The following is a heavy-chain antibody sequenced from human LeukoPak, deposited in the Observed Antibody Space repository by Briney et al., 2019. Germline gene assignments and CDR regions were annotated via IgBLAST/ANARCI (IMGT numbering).Heavy chain of an antibody. Sequence: PSETLSLTCDVSGCAVTSTNWWTWVRQPPGKGLEWIGEVHLDGRTNYNPSLKSRLIMSVDLPENHISLKLTSLTAADTAIYYCAREDGFYRPLDYSGQGTLVTVSS. V-gene: IGHV4-4*02. CDR1: GCAVTSTNW. CDR2: VHLDGRT. D-gene: IGHD3-3*01. J-gene: IGHJ4*02. CDR3: AREDGFYRPLDY.